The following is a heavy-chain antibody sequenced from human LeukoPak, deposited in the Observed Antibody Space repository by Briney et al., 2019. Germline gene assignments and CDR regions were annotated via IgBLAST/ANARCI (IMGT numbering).Heavy chain of an antibody. CDR3: AKDRPEFDY. V-gene: IGHV3-30*18. CDR2: ISYDGSNK. CDR1: GVTFSSYG. Sequence: GGSLRLSCAASGVTFSSYGMHWVRQAPGKGLEWVAVISYDGSNKYYADSVKGRFTISRDNSKNTLYLQMNSLRAEDTAVYYCAKDRPEFDYWGQGTLVTVSS. J-gene: IGHJ4*02. D-gene: IGHD6-6*01.